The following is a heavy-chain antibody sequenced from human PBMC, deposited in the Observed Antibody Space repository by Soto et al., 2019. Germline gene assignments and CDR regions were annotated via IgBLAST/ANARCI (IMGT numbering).Heavy chain of an antibody. CDR2: IYYSGST. CDR3: ARLGRVTTIGFAFDP. V-gene: IGHV4-59*08. J-gene: IGHJ5*02. D-gene: IGHD4-17*01. Sequence: QVHLQESGPGLVKPSETLSLTCTVSGGSIRSYYWTWIRQPPGKGLEWIGYIYYSGSTSYNPSLRSRVAISVDTSQNQFSLNLRSVTAADTAVYYCARLGRVTTIGFAFDPWGQGTLVTVSS. CDR1: GGSIRSYY.